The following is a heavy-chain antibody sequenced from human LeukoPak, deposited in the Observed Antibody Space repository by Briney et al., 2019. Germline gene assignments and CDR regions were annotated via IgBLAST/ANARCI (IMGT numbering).Heavy chain of an antibody. V-gene: IGHV4-38-2*01. CDR2: IYHSGST. CDR1: GYSISSGYY. D-gene: IGHD3-16*02. J-gene: IGHJ4*02. Sequence: SETLSLTCAVSGYSISSGYYWGWIRQPPGKGLEWIGSIYHSGSTYYNPSLKSRVTISVDTSKNQFSLKLSSVTAADTAVYYCARHPPYDYVWGSYRSSLDYWGQGTLVTVSS. CDR3: ARHPPYDYVWGSYRSSLDY.